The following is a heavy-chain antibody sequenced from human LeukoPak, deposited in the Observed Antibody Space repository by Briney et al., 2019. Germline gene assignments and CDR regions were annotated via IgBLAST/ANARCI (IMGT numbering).Heavy chain of an antibody. Sequence: PGGSLRLSCAPSGFTFSSYGMHWVRQAPGKGLEWVAVISYDGSNKYYADSVKGRFTISRDNSKNTLYLQMNSLRAEDTAVYYCAKDASYLSSWYYFDYWGQGTLVTVSS. J-gene: IGHJ4*02. D-gene: IGHD6-13*01. CDR1: GFTFSSYG. V-gene: IGHV3-30*18. CDR2: ISYDGSNK. CDR3: AKDASYLSSWYYFDY.